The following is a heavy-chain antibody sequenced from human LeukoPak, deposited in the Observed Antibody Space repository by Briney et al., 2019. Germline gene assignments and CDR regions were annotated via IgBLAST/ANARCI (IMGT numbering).Heavy chain of an antibody. D-gene: IGHD3-22*01. CDR2: INHSGST. CDR1: GGSFSGYY. CDR3: ARGKPYYYDSSGYYYALGY. J-gene: IGHJ4*02. V-gene: IGHV4-34*01. Sequence: SETLSLTCAVYGGSFSGYYWSWIRQPPGKGLEWIGEINHSGSTNYNPSLKSRVTISVDTSKNQFSLKLSSVTAADTAVYYCARGKPYYYDSSGYYYALGYWGQGILVTVSS.